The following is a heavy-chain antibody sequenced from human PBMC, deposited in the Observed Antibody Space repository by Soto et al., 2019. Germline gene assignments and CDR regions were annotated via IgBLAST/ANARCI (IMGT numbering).Heavy chain of an antibody. J-gene: IGHJ2*01. V-gene: IGHV3-23*01. CDR2: IAGSGAST. D-gene: IGHD4-4*01. CDR1: GFTLSSYA. CDR3: AKSLVTTLTYNWYFDL. Sequence: GGSLRLSCAGSGFTLSSYAMTWVRQAPGMGLEWVSGIAGSGASTFYADSVKGRFSISRDKNTLFLQMNSLRADDTAVYYCAKSLVTTLTYNWYFDLWGRGTLVTVSS.